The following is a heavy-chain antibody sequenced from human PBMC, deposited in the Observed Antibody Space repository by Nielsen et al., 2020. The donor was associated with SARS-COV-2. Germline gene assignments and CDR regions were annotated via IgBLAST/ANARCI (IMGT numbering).Heavy chain of an antibody. J-gene: IGHJ4*02. CDR1: GGSFSGYY. Sequence: SETLSLTCAVYGGSFSGYYWSWIRQPPGKGLEWIGEINHSGSTNYNPSLKSRVTISVDTSKNQFSLKLSSVTAADTAVYYCARDPGRWFYYGSGRGSFGYWGQGTLVTVSS. D-gene: IGHD3-10*01. CDR3: ARDPGRWFYYGSGRGSFGY. CDR2: INHSGST. V-gene: IGHV4-34*01.